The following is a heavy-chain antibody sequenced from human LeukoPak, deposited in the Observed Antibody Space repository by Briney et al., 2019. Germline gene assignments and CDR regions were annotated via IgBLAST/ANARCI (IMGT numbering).Heavy chain of an antibody. J-gene: IGHJ4*02. D-gene: IGHD6-13*01. CDR1: GGSISTYY. Sequence: SETLSLTCTVSGGSISTYYWSWIRQAPGKGLEWIGYINYSGSTDYNPSLKGRVTISVDTSKNQLSLKMRSVTAADTAVYYCAREYSSFEYWGQGTLVTVSS. CDR3: AREYSSFEY. CDR2: INYSGST. V-gene: IGHV4-59*01.